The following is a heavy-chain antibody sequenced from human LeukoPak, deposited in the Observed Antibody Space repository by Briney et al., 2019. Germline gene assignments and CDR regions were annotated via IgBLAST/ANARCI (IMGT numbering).Heavy chain of an antibody. CDR3: ARDGYSFGHDFDY. CDR1: GFTFSSYW. D-gene: IGHD5-18*01. Sequence: GGSLRLSCAASGFTFSSYWMHWVRHTPGKGLVWVSRIKGDGSSKSYADSVKGRFTISRDNAKNTLYLQMNSLRAEDTAVYYCARDGYSFGHDFDYWGQGTLVTVSS. J-gene: IGHJ4*02. CDR2: IKGDGSSK. V-gene: IGHV3-74*01.